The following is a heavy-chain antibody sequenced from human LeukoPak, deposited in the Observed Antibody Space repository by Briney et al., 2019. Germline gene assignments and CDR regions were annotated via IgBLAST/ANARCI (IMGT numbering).Heavy chain of an antibody. V-gene: IGHV3-7*01. CDR3: ASRRMGYYGSGSYYYYYYYMDV. CDR1: GFTFSSYW. CDR2: IKQDGSEK. D-gene: IGHD3-10*01. Sequence: GGSLRLSCAASGFTFSSYWTSWVRQAPGKGLEWVANIKQDGSEKYYVDSVKGRFTISRDNAKNSLYLQMNSLRAEDTAVYYCASRRMGYYGSGSYYYYYYYMDVWGKGTTVTVSS. J-gene: IGHJ6*03.